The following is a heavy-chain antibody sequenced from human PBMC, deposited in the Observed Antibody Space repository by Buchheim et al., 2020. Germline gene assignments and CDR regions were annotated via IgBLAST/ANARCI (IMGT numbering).Heavy chain of an antibody. CDR3: ARVCGVSHYHYYMDV. V-gene: IGHV3-48*03. D-gene: IGHD3-3*01. CDR2: MSSSGSTI. Sequence: EVQLVESGGGLVQPGGSLRLSCAASGFTFSSFEMNWVRQAPGKGLEWVSYMSSSGSTISYADSVKGRFTISRDNAKNSLYLKMNSLRVEDTAVYFCARVCGVSHYHYYMDVWGKGTT. CDR1: GFTFSSFE. J-gene: IGHJ6*03.